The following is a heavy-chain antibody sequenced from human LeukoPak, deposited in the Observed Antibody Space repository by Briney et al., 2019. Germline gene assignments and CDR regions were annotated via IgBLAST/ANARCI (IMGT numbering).Heavy chain of an antibody. CDR3: ARGGYGDYGRFDY. Sequence: GGSLRLSCAASGFTFSSYSMNWVRQAPGKGLEWVPYISSSSSTIYYADSVKGRFTISRDNAKNSLYLQMNSLRAEDTAVYYCARGGYGDYGRFDYWGQGTLVTVSS. CDR2: ISSSSSTI. CDR1: GFTFSSYS. J-gene: IGHJ4*02. V-gene: IGHV3-48*01. D-gene: IGHD4-17*01.